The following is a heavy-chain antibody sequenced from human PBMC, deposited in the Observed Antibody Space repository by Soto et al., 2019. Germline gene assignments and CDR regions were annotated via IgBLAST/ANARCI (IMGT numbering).Heavy chain of an antibody. CDR1: GGTFSSYA. J-gene: IGHJ4*02. CDR2: IIPIFGTA. D-gene: IGHD3-22*01. CDR3: ARQFYDSSGYYVDY. Sequence: SVKVSCKASGGTFSSYAISWVRQALGQGLEWMGGIIPIFGTANYAQKFQGRVTITADKSTSTAYMELGSLRSEDTAVYYCARQFYDSSGYYVDYWGQGTLVTSPQ. V-gene: IGHV1-69*06.